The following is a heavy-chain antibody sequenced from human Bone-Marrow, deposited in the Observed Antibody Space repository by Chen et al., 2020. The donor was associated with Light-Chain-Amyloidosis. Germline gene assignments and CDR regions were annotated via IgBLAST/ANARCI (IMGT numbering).Heavy chain of an antibody. V-gene: IGHV3-48*03. J-gene: IGHJ4*02. D-gene: IGHD3-22*01. Sequence: EVQLVESGGGLVQPGGSLRLSCAASGFTFSSYEMNWVRQAPGKGLEWVSYISSSGSTIYYADSVKGRFTNSRDNAKNSLYLQMNSLRAEDTAVYYCARVGSYDSSGYYFYYFDYWGQGTLVTVSS. CDR2: ISSSGSTI. CDR1: GFTFSSYE. CDR3: ARVGSYDSSGYYFYYFDY.